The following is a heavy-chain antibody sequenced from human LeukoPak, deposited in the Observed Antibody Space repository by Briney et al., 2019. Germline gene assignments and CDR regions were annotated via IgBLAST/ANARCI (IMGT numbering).Heavy chain of an antibody. J-gene: IGHJ5*02. CDR2: ISAYNGNT. Sequence: ASVKVSCKASGYTVTSYGISWVRRAPGQGLEWMGWISAYNGNTNYAQKLQGRVTMTTDTPTSTAYMELRSLRSDDTAVYYCARVVVVPAAIGGLLESGDPWFDPWGQGSLVTVSS. V-gene: IGHV1-18*01. CDR3: ARVVVVPAAIGGLLESGDPWFDP. CDR1: GYTVTSYG. D-gene: IGHD2-2*01.